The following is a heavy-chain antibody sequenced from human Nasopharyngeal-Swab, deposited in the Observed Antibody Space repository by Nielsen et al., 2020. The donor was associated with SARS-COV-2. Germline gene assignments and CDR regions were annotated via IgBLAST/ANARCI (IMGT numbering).Heavy chain of an antibody. CDR1: GGTFSSYA. CDR3: ARELYCSSTSCSPYYYYGMDV. D-gene: IGHD2-2*01. V-gene: IGHV1-69*13. J-gene: IGHJ6*02. Sequence: VKVSCKASGGTFSSYALSWVRQVPGQGLEWMGGIIPIFGTANYAQKFQGRVTITADESTSTAYMELSSLRSEDTAVYYCARELYCSSTSCSPYYYYGMDVWGQGTTVTVSS. CDR2: IIPIFGTA.